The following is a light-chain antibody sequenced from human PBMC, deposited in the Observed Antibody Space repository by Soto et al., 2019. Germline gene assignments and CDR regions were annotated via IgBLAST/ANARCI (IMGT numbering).Light chain of an antibody. Sequence: EIVLTQSPGTLSLSPWEIATLSCRASQSVSSSYLAWYQQKPGQAPRLLIHGATTRATGIPARFSGSGSGTDFTLTISRLEPEDFAVYYCQQYGNSPRTFGQGTKVDIK. CDR3: QQYGNSPRT. V-gene: IGKV3-20*01. CDR2: GAT. CDR1: QSVSSSY. J-gene: IGKJ1*01.